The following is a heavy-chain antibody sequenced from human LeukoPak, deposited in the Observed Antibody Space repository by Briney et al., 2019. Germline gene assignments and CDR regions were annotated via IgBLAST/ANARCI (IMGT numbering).Heavy chain of an antibody. J-gene: IGHJ4*02. CDR1: DGSSSGYF. CDR2: INQSGTT. Sequence: PSETLSLTCAVFDGSSSGYFWTWFRLSPGRGLEWLGEINQSGTTNYNPSLKGRITISVDPSKSQLSLHLRSLTAADTAVYYCARGVDYWGPGTPVTVSS. CDR3: ARGVDY. V-gene: IGHV4-34*01.